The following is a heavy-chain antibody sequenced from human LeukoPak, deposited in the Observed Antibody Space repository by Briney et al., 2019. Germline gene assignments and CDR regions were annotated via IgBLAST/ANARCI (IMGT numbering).Heavy chain of an antibody. CDR3: ARHGGHPHGDYYSAS. J-gene: IGHJ4*02. CDR2: MFDTGFGT. V-gene: IGHV3-23*01. CDR1: GVTFSSFA. Sequence: GGALRLSCVASGVTFSSFAMSGVRQARGKGLEWGSPMFDTGFGTLYAKCVEGRFTIARDTSKNTVSLQMTSLRVDDTAVYFCARHGGHPHGDYYSASWGQGTLVTVSS. D-gene: IGHD4-17*01.